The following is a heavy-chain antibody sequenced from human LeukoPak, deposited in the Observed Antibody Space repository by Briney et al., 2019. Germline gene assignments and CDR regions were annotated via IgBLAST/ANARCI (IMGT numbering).Heavy chain of an antibody. J-gene: IGHJ4*02. Sequence: SETLSLTCAVSGGSISSYYWSWIRQPPGKGLEWIGYVYYSGTTNYNPSLKSRVTISVDTSKNQFSLKLSSVTAADTAVYYCARQRDGYNAIHFDYWGQGTLVTVSS. V-gene: IGHV4-59*08. CDR2: VYYSGTT. CDR3: ARQRDGYNAIHFDY. CDR1: GGSISSYY. D-gene: IGHD5-24*01.